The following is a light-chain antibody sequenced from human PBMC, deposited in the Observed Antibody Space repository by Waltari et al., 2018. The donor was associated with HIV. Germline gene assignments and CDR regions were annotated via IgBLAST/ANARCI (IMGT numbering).Light chain of an antibody. V-gene: IGLV2-14*01. CDR2: ADR. J-gene: IGLJ2*01. CDR1: SDDVGGYNL. Sequence: QSALTQPASVSGSPGQSITITCTGTSDDVGGYNLVSWYQHHSGAAPNLIIFADRARPSGVSSRFSASKSGNTATLTITGLLPDDEADYYCSSYTRSISVAFGGGTRVTV. CDR3: SSYTRSISVA.